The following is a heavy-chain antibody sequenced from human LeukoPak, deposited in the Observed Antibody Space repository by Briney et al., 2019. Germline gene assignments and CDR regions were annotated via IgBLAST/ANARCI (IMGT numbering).Heavy chain of an antibody. V-gene: IGHV3-49*04. CDR1: RFRLRDYG. D-gene: IGHD3-3*01. Sequence: GRSLRLSCTASRFRLRDYGMSWVRQVPGEGLDWVGYIRSKDYYETGEYAASVKGRFTISRDDSESIAYLQMNSLRTEDTAIYYCTRGRSAWGYWGQGTLVVVSS. J-gene: IGHJ4*02. CDR2: IRSKDYYETG. CDR3: TRGRSAWGY.